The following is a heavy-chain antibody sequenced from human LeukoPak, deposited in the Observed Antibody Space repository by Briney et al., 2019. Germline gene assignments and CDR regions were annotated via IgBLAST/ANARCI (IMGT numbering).Heavy chain of an antibody. CDR1: GSRFTSYW. Sequence: GEPLNISFKGSGSRFTSYWIGWVRQMPGKGLEWMGIIYPGDSDTRYSPSFQGQVTMSADKSISTAYLQWSSLKAPDTAMYYCARLGGCTITYGMDVWGQGTTVTVSS. D-gene: IGHD2-15*01. J-gene: IGHJ6*02. CDR3: ARLGGCTITYGMDV. V-gene: IGHV5-51*01. CDR2: IYPGDSDT.